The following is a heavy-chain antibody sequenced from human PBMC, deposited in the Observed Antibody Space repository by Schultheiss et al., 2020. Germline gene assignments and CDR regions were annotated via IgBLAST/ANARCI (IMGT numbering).Heavy chain of an antibody. CDR3: ATDTHSSGYYSDY. Sequence: SGSLRLSCAASGLAFSTSYMHWFRQVPGEGLVWVSRISSDGSGTTYADSVKGRFSISRDNAQNSLYLQMISLRAEDTAVYYCATDTHSSGYYSDYWGQGTLVTVSS. CDR2: ISSDGSGT. CDR1: GLAFSTSY. J-gene: IGHJ4*02. V-gene: IGHV3-74*01. D-gene: IGHD3-22*01.